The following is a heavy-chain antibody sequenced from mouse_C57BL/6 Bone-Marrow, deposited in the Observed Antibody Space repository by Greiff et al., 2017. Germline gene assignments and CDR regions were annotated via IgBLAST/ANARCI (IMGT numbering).Heavy chain of an antibody. CDR2: INPSSGYT. D-gene: IGHD1-1*01. CDR3: ARGPLIYYYCSSISWFAY. V-gene: IGHV1-4*01. Sequence: QVQLQQSGAELARPGASVKMSCKASGYTFTSYTMHWVTQRPGQGLEWIGYINPSSGYTKYNQKFKDKATLTAYKSACKAYMKLNILTSENSAVYYCARGPLIYYYCSSISWFAYWGQGTLVTVSA. J-gene: IGHJ3*01. CDR1: GYTFTSYT.